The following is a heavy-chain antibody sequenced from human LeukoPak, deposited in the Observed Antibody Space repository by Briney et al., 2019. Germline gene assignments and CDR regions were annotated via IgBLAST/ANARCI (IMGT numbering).Heavy chain of an antibody. CDR1: GFTFSSYA. J-gene: IGHJ4*02. D-gene: IGHD5-18*01. V-gene: IGHV3-23*01. CDR2: ISGSGGST. Sequence: PGGSLRLSCAASGFTFSSYAMSWVRQAPGKGLEWVSAISGSGGSTYYADSVKGRFTISRDISKNTLFLQMNSLTAEDTAVYYCARGRGYTYEYTANWGQVTLVTVSS. CDR3: ARGRGYTYEYTAN.